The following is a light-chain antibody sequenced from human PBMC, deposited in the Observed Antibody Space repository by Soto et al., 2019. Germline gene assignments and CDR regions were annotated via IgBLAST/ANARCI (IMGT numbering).Light chain of an antibody. J-gene: IGLJ2*01. CDR2: DVS. V-gene: IGLV2-14*01. CDR1: SSDVGGYNY. Sequence: QSALTQPASVSGSPGQSITISCTGTSSDVGGYNYVSWYQQHPGKAPKLMIYDVSNRPSGVSNRFSGSKSGNTASLTISGLQAEDEADYYCSSYTSSSTLVVLGGGTKRTVI. CDR3: SSYTSSSTLVV.